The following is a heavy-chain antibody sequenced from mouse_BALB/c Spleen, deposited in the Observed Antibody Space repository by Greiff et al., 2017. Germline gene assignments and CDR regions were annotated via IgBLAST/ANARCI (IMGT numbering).Heavy chain of an antibody. CDR2: ISSGGSYT. V-gene: IGHV5-6*01. CDR1: GFTFSSYG. CDR3: AREDRYDAMDY. D-gene: IGHD2-14*01. J-gene: IGHJ2*01. Sequence: EVQLVESGGDLVKPGGSLKLSCAASGFTFSSYGMSWVRQTPDKRLEWVATISSGGSYTYYPDSVKGRFTISRDNAKNTLYLQMSSLKSEDTAMYYCAREDRYDAMDYWGQGTTLTVSS.